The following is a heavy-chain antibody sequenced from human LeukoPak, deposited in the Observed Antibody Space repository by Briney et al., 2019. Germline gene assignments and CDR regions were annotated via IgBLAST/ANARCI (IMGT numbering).Heavy chain of an antibody. V-gene: IGHV3-74*01. CDR2: INSDGSWT. J-gene: IGHJ6*02. CDR1: GTYW. CDR3: ARDAVDTANAV. D-gene: IGHD5-18*01. Sequence: GGSLRLSCAASGTYWMHWVRQAPGKGLVWVSHINSDGSWTGYADSVKGRFTTSRDNAKNTLYLQMNSLRAEDTAVYYCARDAVDTANAVWGQGTTVTVSS.